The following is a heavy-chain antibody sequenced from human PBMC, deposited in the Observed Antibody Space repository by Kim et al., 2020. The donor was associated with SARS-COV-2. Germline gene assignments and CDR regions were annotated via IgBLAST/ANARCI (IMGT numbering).Heavy chain of an antibody. D-gene: IGHD6-13*01. CDR3: AREDSSSWYGNWFDP. V-gene: IGHV1-18*01. J-gene: IGHJ5*02. Sequence: QKLQGRVTMTTDTSTSTAYMELRSLRSDDTAVYYCAREDSSSWYGNWFDPWGQGTLVTVSS.